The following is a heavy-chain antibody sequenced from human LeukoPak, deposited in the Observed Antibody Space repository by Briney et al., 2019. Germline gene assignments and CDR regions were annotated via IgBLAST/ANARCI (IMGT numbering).Heavy chain of an antibody. CDR1: GFTFSSYA. J-gene: IGHJ4*02. CDR2: ISYDGGNT. CDR3: ARDSTYYYDSGSSGPHYFDN. Sequence: PGRSLRLSCAASGFTFSSYAMHWVRQTSGKGLEWVAVISYDGGNTYYADSVKGRLTISRDNSKNTLYLQLNSLRAEDTAVYYCARDSTYYYDSGSSGPHYFDNWGQGTLVTVSS. V-gene: IGHV3-30*01. D-gene: IGHD3-10*01.